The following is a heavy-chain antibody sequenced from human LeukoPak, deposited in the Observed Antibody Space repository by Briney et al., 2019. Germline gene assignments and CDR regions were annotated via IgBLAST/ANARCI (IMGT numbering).Heavy chain of an antibody. J-gene: IGHJ4*02. V-gene: IGHV1-69*04. D-gene: IGHD4-17*01. CDR3: ARELLDYGDYGFDY. CDR1: GGTFSSYA. CDR2: IIPILGIA. Sequence: GSSVKVSCKASGGTFSSYAISWVRQAPGQGLEWMGRIIPILGIANYAQKFQGRVTITEDKSTSTAYMELSSLRSEDTAVFYCARELLDYGDYGFDYWGQGTLVTVSS.